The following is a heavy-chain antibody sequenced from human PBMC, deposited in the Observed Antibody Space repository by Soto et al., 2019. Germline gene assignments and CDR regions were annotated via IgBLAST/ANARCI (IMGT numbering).Heavy chain of an antibody. CDR3: ARDGGPPEYHFDY. D-gene: IGHD6-6*01. CDR1: DGSISSGDYY. V-gene: IGHV4-30-4*01. CDR2: IYYSGST. Sequence: SETLSLTCTVSDGSISSGDYYWSWIRQPPGKGLEWIGYIYYSGSTYYNPSLKSRVTISVDTSKNQFSLKLSSVTAADTAVYYCARDGGPPEYHFDYWGQGTLVTVSS. J-gene: IGHJ4*02.